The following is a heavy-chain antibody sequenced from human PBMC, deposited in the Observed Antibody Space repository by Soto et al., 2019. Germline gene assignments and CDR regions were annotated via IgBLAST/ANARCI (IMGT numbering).Heavy chain of an antibody. CDR1: GGSISSYY. CDR2: IYYSGST. CDR3: ARYGSSGYDYWFDP. V-gene: IGHV4-59*08. J-gene: IGHJ5*02. Sequence: SETLSLTCTVSGGSISSYYWSWIRQPPGKGLEWIGYIYYSGSTNYNPSLKSRVTISVDTSKNQFSLKLSSVTAADTAVYYCARYGSSGYDYWFDPWGQGTLVTVSS. D-gene: IGHD5-12*01.